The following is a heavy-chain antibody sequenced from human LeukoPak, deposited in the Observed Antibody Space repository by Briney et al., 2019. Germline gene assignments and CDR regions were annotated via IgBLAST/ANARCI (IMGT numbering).Heavy chain of an antibody. V-gene: IGHV3-53*01. CDR1: GFTVSSNY. D-gene: IGHD6-13*01. CDR3: ASAVSSSWYWFDP. Sequence: PGGSLRLSCAASGFTVSSNYMSWVRQAPGKGLEWASVIYSGGSTYYADSVKGRFTISRDNSKNTLYLQMNSLRAEDTAVYYCASAVSSSWYWFDPWGQGTLVTVSS. J-gene: IGHJ5*02. CDR2: IYSGGST.